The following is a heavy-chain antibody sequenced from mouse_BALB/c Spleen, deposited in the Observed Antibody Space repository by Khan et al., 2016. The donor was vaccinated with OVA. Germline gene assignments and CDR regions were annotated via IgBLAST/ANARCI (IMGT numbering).Heavy chain of an antibody. CDR3: AREGAYYRSDGWFSY. CDR2: INPSNGYT. Sequence: QIQLVQSGAELARPGASVKMSCKASGYTFTTYTMHWVKQRPGQGLEWIGYINPSNGYTNYNQTFKDKSTLTADKSSSTAYMQLSSLTSDYSAVYYCAREGAYYRSDGWFSYWGEGTLVTVSA. CDR1: GYTFTTYT. V-gene: IGHV1-4*01. D-gene: IGHD2-14*01. J-gene: IGHJ3*01.